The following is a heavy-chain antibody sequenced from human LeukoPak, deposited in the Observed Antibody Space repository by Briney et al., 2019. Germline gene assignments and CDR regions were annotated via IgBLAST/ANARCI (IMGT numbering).Heavy chain of an antibody. J-gene: IGHJ4*02. Sequence: ASVKVSCKASGYTFTSYDINWVRQATGQGLEWMGWMNPNSGNTGYAQKFQGRVTMTRDTSISTAYMELSRLRSDDTAVYYCARVVLYGDYGPFDYWGQGTLVTVSS. CDR2: MNPNSGNT. D-gene: IGHD4-17*01. CDR3: ARVVLYGDYGPFDY. V-gene: IGHV1-8*02. CDR1: GYTFTSYD.